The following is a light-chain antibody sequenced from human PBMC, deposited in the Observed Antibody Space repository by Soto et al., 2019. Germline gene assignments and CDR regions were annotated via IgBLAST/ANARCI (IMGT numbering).Light chain of an antibody. CDR1: QSVSSSY. V-gene: IGKV3-20*01. J-gene: IGKJ3*01. CDR3: QQYGRPPFT. Sequence: EIVLTQSPGTLSLSPGERATLSCRASQSVSSSYLAWYQQKPGQAPRLLIYGASSRATGIPGRFSGSGSGTDFTLTISRLEPEFFGVYYCQQYGRPPFTFGPGTKVDIK. CDR2: GAS.